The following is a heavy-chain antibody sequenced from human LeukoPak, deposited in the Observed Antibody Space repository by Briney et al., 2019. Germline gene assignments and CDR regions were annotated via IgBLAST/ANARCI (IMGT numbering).Heavy chain of an antibody. V-gene: IGHV3-23*01. CDR3: AKGSPAYDYVWGSYRNNWFDP. J-gene: IGHJ5*02. CDR2: ISGSGGST. Sequence: GGSLRLSCAASGFTFSSYAMSWVRQAPGKGLEWVSAISGSGGSTYYADSVKGRFTISRDNSKNTLYLQMNSLRAEDTAVYYCAKGSPAYDYVWGSYRNNWFDPWGQGTLVTVSS. D-gene: IGHD3-16*02. CDR1: GFTFSSYA.